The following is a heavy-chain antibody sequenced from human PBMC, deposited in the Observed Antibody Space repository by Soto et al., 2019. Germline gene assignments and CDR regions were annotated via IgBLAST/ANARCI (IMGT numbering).Heavy chain of an antibody. CDR2: IYWDDDK. Sequence: QITLKESGPTLVKPTQTLTLTCTFSGFSLSTSGVGVGWIRQPPGKALEWLALIYWDDDKRYSPSLKSRLTITKDTSKNQVVLTMTNIDPVDTATYYCAHIGATSYFDYWGQGTLVTVSS. CDR3: AHIGATSYFDY. J-gene: IGHJ4*02. CDR1: GFSLSTSGVG. D-gene: IGHD5-12*01. V-gene: IGHV2-5*02.